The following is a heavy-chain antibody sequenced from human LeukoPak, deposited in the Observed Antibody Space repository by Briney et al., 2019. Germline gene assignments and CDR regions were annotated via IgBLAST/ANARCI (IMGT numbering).Heavy chain of an antibody. Sequence: GGSLRLSCAASGFTVSSNYMSWVRQAPGKGLEWVSVIYSGGSTYYADSVKGRFTISRDNVKNSVYLQINSLRAEDTAIYYCARRGYSDSSGYDYWGQGTLVTVSS. J-gene: IGHJ4*02. D-gene: IGHD3-22*01. CDR3: ARRGYSDSSGYDY. V-gene: IGHV3-53*01. CDR1: GFTVSSNY. CDR2: IYSGGST.